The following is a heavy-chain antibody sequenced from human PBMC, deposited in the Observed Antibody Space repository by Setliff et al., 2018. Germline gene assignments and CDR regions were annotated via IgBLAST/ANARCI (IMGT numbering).Heavy chain of an antibody. CDR1: GYTFTSYD. J-gene: IGHJ5*02. Sequence: ASVKVSCKASGYTFTSYDINWMRQASGQGLEWMGWINPNSGGTNYAQKFQGWVTMTRDTSISTAYMELSRLRSDDTAVYYCARVRSSSWLVVNWFDPWGQGTLVTVSS. V-gene: IGHV1-2*04. D-gene: IGHD6-13*01. CDR3: ARVRSSSWLVVNWFDP. CDR2: INPNSGGT.